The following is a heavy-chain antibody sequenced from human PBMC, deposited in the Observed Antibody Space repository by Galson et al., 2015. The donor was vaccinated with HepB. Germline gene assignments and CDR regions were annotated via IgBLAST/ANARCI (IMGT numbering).Heavy chain of an antibody. V-gene: IGHV3-74*01. Sequence: SLRLSCAASGLIFSRYWMHWVRHAPGKGLEWVSRMNSDGSSTTYADSVKGRFTISRDNAKNTLYLQMNSLRAEDTAVYYCTRRPGDWFDPWGQGTLVIVSS. J-gene: IGHJ5*02. CDR2: MNSDGSST. CDR3: TRRPGDWFDP. CDR1: GLIFSRYW.